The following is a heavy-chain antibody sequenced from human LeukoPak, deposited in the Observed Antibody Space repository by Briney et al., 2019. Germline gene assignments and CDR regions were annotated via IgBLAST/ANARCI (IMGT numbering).Heavy chain of an antibody. CDR1: GTIFRDAW. Sequence: PGGSLRLSCVVSGTIFRDAWMNWVRQAPGKGLEWVAVISKDGGDKYYPGSVRGRFTISRDSSKNTIYLQMDSLRAEDTAIYYCARDYWWNYDYWGQGTLVTVSS. D-gene: IGHD1-7*01. CDR3: ARDYWWNYDY. J-gene: IGHJ4*02. CDR2: ISKDGGDK. V-gene: IGHV3-30-3*01.